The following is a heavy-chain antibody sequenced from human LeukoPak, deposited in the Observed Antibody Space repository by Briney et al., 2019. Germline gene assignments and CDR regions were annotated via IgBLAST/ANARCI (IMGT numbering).Heavy chain of an antibody. D-gene: IGHD6-13*01. CDR1: GGSFSGYY. CDR3: ARDYGSSWGDDAFDI. Sequence: SGTLSLTCAVYGGSFSGYYWSWIRQPPGKGLEWVGEINHSGSTNYNPSLKSRVTISVDTSKNQFSLKLSSVTAADTAVYYCARDYGSSWGDDAFDIWGQGTMVTVSS. J-gene: IGHJ3*02. V-gene: IGHV4-34*01. CDR2: INHSGST.